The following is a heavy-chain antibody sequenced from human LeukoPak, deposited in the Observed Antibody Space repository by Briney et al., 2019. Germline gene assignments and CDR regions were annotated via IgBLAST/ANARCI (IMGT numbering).Heavy chain of an antibody. CDR2: ISGSGGST. CDR1: GFTFSSYA. CDR3: AKWPPGGKYYGSGAPIDY. Sequence: AGGSLRLSCATSGFTFSSYAMSWVRQAPGKGLEWVSAISGSGGSTYYADSVKGRFTISRDNPKNTLYQQMNSLRAEDTAVYYCAKWPPGGKYYGSGAPIDYWGQGTLVTVSS. J-gene: IGHJ4*02. V-gene: IGHV3-23*01. D-gene: IGHD3-10*01.